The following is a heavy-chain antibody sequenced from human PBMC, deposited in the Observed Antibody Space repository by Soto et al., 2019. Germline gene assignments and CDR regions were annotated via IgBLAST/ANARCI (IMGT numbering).Heavy chain of an antibody. CDR2: ISAYSGNT. J-gene: IGHJ4*02. Sequence: QVQLVQSGAEVKKPGASVKVSCKASGYTFTTYGFTWVRQAPGQGLEWMGWISAYSGNTNYAQRLQGRVTMTTDTSTSTAYVELRSLISDDTAVYFCASAGGYTYGYSDYWGQGTLVTVSS. CDR1: GYTFTTYG. V-gene: IGHV1-18*01. D-gene: IGHD5-18*01. CDR3: ASAGGYTYGYSDY.